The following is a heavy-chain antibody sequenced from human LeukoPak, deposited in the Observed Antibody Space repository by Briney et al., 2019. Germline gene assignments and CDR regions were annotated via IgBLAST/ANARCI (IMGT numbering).Heavy chain of an antibody. Sequence: GDSLKISCKGSGYSFTTSWIGWVRQMPGKGLELMGIIFPGDSDTRYSPSFQGQVTISADKSINTAFLQWSSLKASDTAMYYCARHGSYFDYWGQGALVTVSS. J-gene: IGHJ4*02. CDR2: IFPGDSDT. D-gene: IGHD3-10*01. CDR1: GYSFTTSW. CDR3: ARHGSYFDY. V-gene: IGHV5-51*01.